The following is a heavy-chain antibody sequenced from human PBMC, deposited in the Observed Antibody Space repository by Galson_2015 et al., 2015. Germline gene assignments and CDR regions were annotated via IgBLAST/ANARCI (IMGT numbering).Heavy chain of an antibody. CDR1: GYTFTSYY. V-gene: IGHV1-46*01. Sequence: SVKVSCKASGYTFTSYYMHWVRQAPGQGLEWMGIINPSGGSTSYAQKFQGRVTMTRDTSTSTVYMELSSLRSEDTAVYYCARDGTYYYDSSGFDAFDIWGQGTMVTVSS. J-gene: IGHJ3*02. CDR2: INPSGGST. D-gene: IGHD3-22*01. CDR3: ARDGTYYYDSSGFDAFDI.